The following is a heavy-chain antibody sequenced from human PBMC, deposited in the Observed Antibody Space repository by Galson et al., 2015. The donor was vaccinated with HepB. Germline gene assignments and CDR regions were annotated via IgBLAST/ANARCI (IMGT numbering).Heavy chain of an antibody. D-gene: IGHD3-22*01. V-gene: IGHV4-39*07. CDR1: GGSISSSSYY. Sequence: ETLSLTCTVSGGSISSSSYYWGWIRQPPGKGLEWIGSIYYSGSTYYNPSLKSRVTISVDTSKNQFSLKLSPVTAADTAVYYCARVYYDSSGYFGYYYYYGMDVWGQGTTVTVSS. CDR2: IYYSGST. CDR3: ARVYYDSSGYFGYYYYYGMDV. J-gene: IGHJ6*02.